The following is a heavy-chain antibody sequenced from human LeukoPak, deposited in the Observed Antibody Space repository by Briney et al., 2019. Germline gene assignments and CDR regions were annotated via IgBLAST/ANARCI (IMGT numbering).Heavy chain of an antibody. CDR2: INPSGGST. J-gene: IGHJ6*02. CDR3: ARDLGDTVVTPRGYGMDV. Sequence: ASVKVSCKVSGYTLTELSMHWVRQAPGQGLEWMGIINPSGGSTSYAQKFQGRVTMTRDTSTSTVYMELSSLRSEDTAVYYCARDLGDTVVTPRGYGMDVWGQGTTVTVSS. V-gene: IGHV1-46*01. CDR1: GYTLTELS. D-gene: IGHD4-23*01.